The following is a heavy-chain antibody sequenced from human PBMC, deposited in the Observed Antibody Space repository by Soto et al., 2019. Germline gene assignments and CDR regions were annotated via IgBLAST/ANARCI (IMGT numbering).Heavy chain of an antibody. CDR3: AEGYCSSTSCYVLGY. J-gene: IGHJ4*02. V-gene: IGHV3-21*01. Sequence: GGSLRLSCAASGFTFSSYSMNWVRQAPGKGLEWVSSISSSSSYIYYADSVKGRFTISRDNAKNSLYLQMNSLRAEDTAVYYCAEGYCSSTSCYVLGYWGQGTLVTVSS. D-gene: IGHD2-2*01. CDR1: GFTFSSYS. CDR2: ISSSSSYI.